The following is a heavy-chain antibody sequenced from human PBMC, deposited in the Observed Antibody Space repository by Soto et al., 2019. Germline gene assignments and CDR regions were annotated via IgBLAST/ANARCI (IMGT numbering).Heavy chain of an antibody. J-gene: IGHJ6*02. D-gene: IGHD6-13*01. Sequence: QVQLVQSGAEVKKPGSSVKVSCKASGGTFSSYAISWVRQAPGQGLEWMGGIIPIFGTANYAQKYQGRVPITADESTSTAYMELSSLRSEDTAVYYCARGIRRIAAAGYYGMDVWGQGTTVTVSS. V-gene: IGHV1-69*01. CDR2: IIPIFGTA. CDR1: GGTFSSYA. CDR3: ARGIRRIAAAGYYGMDV.